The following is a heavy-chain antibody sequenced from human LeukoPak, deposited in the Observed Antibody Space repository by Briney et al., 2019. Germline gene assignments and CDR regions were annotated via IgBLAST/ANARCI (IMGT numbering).Heavy chain of an antibody. Sequence: GGSLRLSCAASGFTVSSNYMGWVRQAPGKGLEWVSVIYSGGSTYYADSVKGRFTISRDNSKNTLYLRMNSLRAEDTAVYYCAGAGLRYFDWPGYPSDYWGQGTLVTVSS. V-gene: IGHV3-66*01. CDR2: IYSGGST. CDR3: AGAGLRYFDWPGYPSDY. J-gene: IGHJ4*02. D-gene: IGHD3-9*01. CDR1: GFTVSSNY.